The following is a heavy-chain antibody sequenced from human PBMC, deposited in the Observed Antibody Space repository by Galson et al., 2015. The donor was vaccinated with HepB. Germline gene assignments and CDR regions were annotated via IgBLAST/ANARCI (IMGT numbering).Heavy chain of an antibody. Sequence: SLRLSCAASGFTFSSYSMNWVRQAPGKGLEWVSSISGSSSYISYADSVKGRFTISRDNAKNSLFLQVNSLRAEDTAVYYCARGPPARVTITAAGGDYWGQGTLVTVSS. J-gene: IGHJ4*02. CDR2: ISGSSSYI. CDR1: GFTFSSYS. V-gene: IGHV3-21*01. CDR3: ARGPPARVTITAAGGDY. D-gene: IGHD3-10*01.